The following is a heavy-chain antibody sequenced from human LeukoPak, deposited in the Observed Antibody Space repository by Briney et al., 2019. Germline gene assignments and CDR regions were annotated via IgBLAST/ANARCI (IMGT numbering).Heavy chain of an antibody. D-gene: IGHD4-17*01. Sequence: GGSLRLSCAASGFTFSDYYMSWIRQAPGKGLEWVSYISSSGSTIYYADSVKGRFTISRDNAKNSLYLQMNSLRAEDTAVYYCARGARDYGDYYYYYYHMDVWGKGTTVTVSS. CDR1: GFTFSDYY. CDR2: ISSSGSTI. CDR3: ARGARDYGDYYYYYYHMDV. V-gene: IGHV3-11*04. J-gene: IGHJ6*03.